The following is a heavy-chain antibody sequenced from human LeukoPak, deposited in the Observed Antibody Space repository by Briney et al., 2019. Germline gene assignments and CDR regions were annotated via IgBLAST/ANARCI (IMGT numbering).Heavy chain of an antibody. CDR1: GYTFTSYG. D-gene: IGHD3-22*01. CDR2: ISAYNGNT. J-gene: IGHJ4*02. CDR3: ARAHYYGSSGKDFDY. Sequence: ASVKVSCKASGYTFTSYGISWVRQAPGQGLEWMGWISAYNGNTNYAQKLQGRVTMTTDTSTSTAYMELRSLRSDDTAVYYCARAHYYGSSGKDFDYWGQGTLVTVSS. V-gene: IGHV1-18*01.